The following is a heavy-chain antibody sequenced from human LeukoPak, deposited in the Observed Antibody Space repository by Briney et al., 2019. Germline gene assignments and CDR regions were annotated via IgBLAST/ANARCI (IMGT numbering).Heavy chain of an antibody. Sequence: GGSLRLSCVASGFTFSTYTMNWIRQAPGKGLEWVSGSIGSGGSAFYADSVKGRFTISRDNSKNTLYLQMNSLRAEDTAVYYCAKDPAGGYYDSSGYPWYFDYWGQGTLVTVSS. V-gene: IGHV3-23*01. J-gene: IGHJ4*02. CDR3: AKDPAGGYYDSSGYPWYFDY. CDR2: SIGSGGSA. D-gene: IGHD3-22*01. CDR1: GFTFSTYT.